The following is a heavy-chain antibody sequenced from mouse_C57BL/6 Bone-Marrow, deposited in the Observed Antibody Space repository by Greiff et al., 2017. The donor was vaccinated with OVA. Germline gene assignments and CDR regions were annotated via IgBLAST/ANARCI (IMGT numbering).Heavy chain of an antibody. J-gene: IGHJ3*01. Sequence: DVMLVESGGDLVKPGGSLKLSCAASGFTFSSYGMSWVRQTPDKRLEWVANISSGGSYTYYPDSVKGRFTISRDNAKNTLYLQMSSLKSEDTAMYYCARVYRRGFSFWGQGTLVTVSA. D-gene: IGHD2-14*01. CDR2: ISSGGSYT. V-gene: IGHV5-6*02. CDR1: GFTFSSYG. CDR3: ARVYRRGFSF.